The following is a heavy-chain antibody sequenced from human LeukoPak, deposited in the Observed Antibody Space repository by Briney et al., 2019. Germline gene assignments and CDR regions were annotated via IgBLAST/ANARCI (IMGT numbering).Heavy chain of an antibody. D-gene: IGHD6-6*01. V-gene: IGHV1-46*01. Sequence: ASVKVSCKASGYTFTSYYMHWARQAPGQGLEWMGIINPSGGSTSYAQKFQGRVTMTRDTSTSTVYMELSSLRSEDTAVYYCASSIAAPSAFDYWGQGTLVTVSS. CDR2: INPSGGST. CDR1: GYTFTSYY. CDR3: ASSIAAPSAFDY. J-gene: IGHJ4*02.